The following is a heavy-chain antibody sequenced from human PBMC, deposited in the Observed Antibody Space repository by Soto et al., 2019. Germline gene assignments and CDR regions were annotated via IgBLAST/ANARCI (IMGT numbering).Heavy chain of an antibody. J-gene: IGHJ4*02. CDR1: GYSFTRYW. D-gene: IGHD3-3*01. Sequence: GESLKLSCTGSGYSFTRYWIGWVRQMPGKGLEWMGIIYPGDSDTRYSPSFQGQVTISADKSISTAYLQWSSLKASDTAMYYCARSNDFWSGSLLDYWGQGTLVTVSS. V-gene: IGHV5-51*01. CDR2: IYPGDSDT. CDR3: ARSNDFWSGSLLDY.